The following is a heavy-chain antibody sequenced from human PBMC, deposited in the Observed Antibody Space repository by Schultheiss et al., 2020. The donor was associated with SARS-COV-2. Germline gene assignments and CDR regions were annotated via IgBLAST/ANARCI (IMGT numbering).Heavy chain of an antibody. CDR1: GGTFSSYA. V-gene: IGHV1-69*10. Sequence: SVKVSCKASGGTFSSYAISWVRQAPGQGLEWMGRINPNSGGTNYAQKFQGRVTITADKSTSTAYMELSSLRSEDTAVYYCAREPYGSGTYYFDYWGQGTLVTVSS. CDR3: AREPYGSGTYYFDY. CDR2: INPNSGGT. J-gene: IGHJ4*02. D-gene: IGHD3-10*01.